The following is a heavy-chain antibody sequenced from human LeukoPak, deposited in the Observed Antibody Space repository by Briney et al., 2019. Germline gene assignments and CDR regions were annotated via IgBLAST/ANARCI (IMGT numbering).Heavy chain of an antibody. J-gene: IGHJ4*02. CDR3: ARPFGTSSGFDH. Sequence: SETLSLTCTVSGASINTNNYYWCWIRQPPGKGLEWIGGLSYTGSSYYNPSLKSPVTISGDTSKNQFSLKVRSVTAADTAVYYCARPFGTSSGFDHWGQGILVTVSS. V-gene: IGHV4-39*01. CDR1: GASINTNNYY. CDR2: LSYTGSS. D-gene: IGHD6-6*01.